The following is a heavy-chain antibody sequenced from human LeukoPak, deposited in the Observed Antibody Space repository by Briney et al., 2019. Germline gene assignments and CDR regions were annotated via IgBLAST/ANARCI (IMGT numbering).Heavy chain of an antibody. Sequence: SETLSLTCTVSGGSISSYYWSWIRQPPGKGLEWVGYIYYSGSTNYHPSLKSRVRRSVDTSKNQFSMQISLVLTAVTVVYYAGRGRGYDSDYWGQGTLVTVSS. J-gene: IGHJ4*02. CDR2: IYYSGST. CDR3: GRGRGYDSDY. V-gene: IGHV4-59*01. D-gene: IGHD5-12*01. CDR1: GGSISSYY.